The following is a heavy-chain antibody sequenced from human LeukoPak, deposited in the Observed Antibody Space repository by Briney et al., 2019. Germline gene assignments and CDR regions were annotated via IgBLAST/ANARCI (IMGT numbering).Heavy chain of an antibody. V-gene: IGHV1-18*01. CDR2: ISAYNGNT. Sequence: ASVKVSCKASGYTFTSYGISWVRQAPGQGLEWMGWISAYNGNTNYARKLQGRVTMTTDTSTSTAYMELRSLRSDDTAVYYCARDRYYYDSNGAFDIWGQGTMVTVSS. D-gene: IGHD3-22*01. J-gene: IGHJ3*02. CDR3: ARDRYYYDSNGAFDI. CDR1: GYTFTSYG.